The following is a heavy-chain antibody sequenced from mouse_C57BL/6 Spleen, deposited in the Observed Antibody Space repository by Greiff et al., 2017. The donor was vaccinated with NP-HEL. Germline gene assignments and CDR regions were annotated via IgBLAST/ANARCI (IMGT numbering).Heavy chain of an antibody. D-gene: IGHD1-1*01. CDR2: IYPYNGVS. J-gene: IGHJ1*03. Sequence: EVQLQESGPELVKPGASVKISCKASGYSFTGYYMHWVKQSHGNILDWIGYIYPYNGVSSYNQKFKGKATLTVDKSSSTAYMELRSLTSEDSAVYYCARNYYGSTYWYFDVWGTGTTVTVSS. CDR3: ARNYYGSTYWYFDV. V-gene: IGHV1-31*01. CDR1: GYSFTGYY.